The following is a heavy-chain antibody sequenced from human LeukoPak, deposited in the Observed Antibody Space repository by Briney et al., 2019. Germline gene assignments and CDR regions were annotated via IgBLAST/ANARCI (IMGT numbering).Heavy chain of an antibody. J-gene: IGHJ4*02. Sequence: GGSLRLSSAASGFTFSSYWMSWVRQAPGKGLEWVANIKQDGSEKYYVDSVKGRFTISRDNAKNSLYLQMNSLRAEDTAVYYCARVCTIFGVVIMDYFDYWGQGTLVTVSS. V-gene: IGHV3-7*01. D-gene: IGHD3-3*01. CDR1: GFTFSSYW. CDR3: ARVCTIFGVVIMDYFDY. CDR2: IKQDGSEK.